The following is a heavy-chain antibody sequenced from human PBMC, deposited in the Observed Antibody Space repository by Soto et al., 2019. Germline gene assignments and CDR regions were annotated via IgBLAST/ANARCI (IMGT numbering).Heavy chain of an antibody. D-gene: IGHD2-15*01. CDR1: GGSFSGYY. CDR3: ASLYRSVRSCSGGSCYTPPPF. V-gene: IGHV4-34*01. CDR2: INHSGNT. J-gene: IGHJ4*02. Sequence: QVQLQQWGAGLLKPSETLSLTCAVYGGSFSGYYWSWIRQPPGKGLEWIGEINHSGNTNYNPPLKSRVTITVDTFKNQFSPKLSSVPAADTAVYYCASLYRSVRSCSGGSCYTPPPFWGQGTLVTVSS.